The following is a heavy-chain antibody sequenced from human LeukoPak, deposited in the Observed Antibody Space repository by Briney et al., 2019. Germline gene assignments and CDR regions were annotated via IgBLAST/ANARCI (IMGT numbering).Heavy chain of an antibody. CDR2: IRYDGSNT. D-gene: IGHD3-3*01. Sequence: GGSLRLSCVASGFNFIYYGMYWVRQAPGKGLEWVAFIRYDGSNTYYVDSVKGRFTISRDKNTLYLQMNNLRIEDTALYYCAKTSLSDPSGHYYYMDVWGKGTTVTVSS. CDR3: AKTSLSDPSGHYYYMDV. V-gene: IGHV3-30*02. CDR1: GFNFIYYG. J-gene: IGHJ6*03.